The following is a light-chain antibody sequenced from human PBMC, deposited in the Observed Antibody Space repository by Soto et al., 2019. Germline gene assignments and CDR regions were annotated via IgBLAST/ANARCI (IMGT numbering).Light chain of an antibody. CDR1: SSNIGSNP. J-gene: IGLJ2*01. V-gene: IGLV1-44*01. CDR3: AAWGASLNGVV. Sequence: QSVLTQPPSASGTPGLRVTFSCSGSSSNIGSNPVSWYQLLPGTAPKLLIYDNERPSGVPDRFSGSKSGTSASLAISGLQSDDEADYYCAAWGASLNGVVFGGGTQLTVL. CDR2: DN.